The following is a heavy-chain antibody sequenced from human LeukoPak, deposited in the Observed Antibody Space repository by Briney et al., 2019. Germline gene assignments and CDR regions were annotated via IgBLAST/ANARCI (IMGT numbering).Heavy chain of an antibody. Sequence: SETLSLTCTVSGGSISSYYWSWIRQPPGKGLEWIGRIYTSGSTNYNPSLKSRVTISVDTSKNQFSLKLSSVTAADTAVYYCARDKIEDSGYRNWFDPWGQGTLVTVSS. CDR3: ARDKIEDSGYRNWFDP. V-gene: IGHV4-4*08. J-gene: IGHJ5*02. D-gene: IGHD3-22*01. CDR1: GGSISSYY. CDR2: IYTSGST.